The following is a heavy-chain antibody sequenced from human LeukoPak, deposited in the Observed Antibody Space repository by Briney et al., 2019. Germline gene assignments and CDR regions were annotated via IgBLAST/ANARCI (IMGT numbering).Heavy chain of an antibody. J-gene: IGHJ4*02. CDR1: EFIVSINY. CDR3: ARAKPKNMVRGLIMRRESRYYFDY. Sequence: GGSLRLSCAASEFIVSINYMTWVRQAPGKGLEWVSLIYSRGDTKYADSVKGRFTISRDNSKNTLYLQMNSLRAEDTAVYYCARAKPKNMVRGLIMRRESRYYFDYWGQGTLVTVSS. V-gene: IGHV3-53*01. CDR2: IYSRGDT. D-gene: IGHD3-10*01.